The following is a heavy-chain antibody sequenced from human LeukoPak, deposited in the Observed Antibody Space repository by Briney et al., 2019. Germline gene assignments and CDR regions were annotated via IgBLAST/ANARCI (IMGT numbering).Heavy chain of an antibody. V-gene: IGHV3-53*01. Sequence: GGSLRLSCAASGFTVSSNYMSWVRQAPGKGLEWVSVIYSGGSTYYADSVKGRFTISRDNSKNTLYLQMNSLRAEDTAVYYCASPGRHHYSSRYDYWGQGTLVTVSS. J-gene: IGHJ4*02. CDR3: ASPGRHHYSSRYDY. CDR2: IYSGGST. CDR1: GFTVSSNY. D-gene: IGHD3-22*01.